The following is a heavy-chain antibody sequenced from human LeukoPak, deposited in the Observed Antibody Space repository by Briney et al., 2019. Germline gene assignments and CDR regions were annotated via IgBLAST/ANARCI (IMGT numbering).Heavy chain of an antibody. CDR1: GGSISSYY. J-gene: IGHJ4*02. Sequence: PSETLSLTCTVSGGSISSYYWSWIRQPPGKGLEWIGYIYYSGSTNYNPSLKSRVTISVDTSKNQFSLKLSSVTAADTAVYYCARLQYSSSWYYFDYWGQGTLVTVSS. D-gene: IGHD6-13*01. V-gene: IGHV4-59*01. CDR2: IYYSGST. CDR3: ARLQYSSSWYYFDY.